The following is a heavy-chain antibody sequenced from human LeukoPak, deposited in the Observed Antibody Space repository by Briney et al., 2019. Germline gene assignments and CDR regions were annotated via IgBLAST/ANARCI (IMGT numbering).Heavy chain of an antibody. V-gene: IGHV1-69*04. CDR3: ARSIAAAGPPFDY. D-gene: IGHD6-13*01. Sequence: GASVKVSCKASGGTFSSYAISWVRQAPGQGLEWMGRIIPILGIANYAQKFQDRVTITADKSTSTAYMELSSLRSEDTAVYYCARSIAAAGPPFDYWGQGTLVTVSS. J-gene: IGHJ4*02. CDR1: GGTFSSYA. CDR2: IIPILGIA.